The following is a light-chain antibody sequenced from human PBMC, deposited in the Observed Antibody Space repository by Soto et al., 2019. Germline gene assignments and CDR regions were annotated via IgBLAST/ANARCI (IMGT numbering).Light chain of an antibody. Sequence: QSVLTQPPSVSGAPGQRVTISCTGSSSNIGAGYDVHWYQQLPGTAPKLLIYGNSNRPSGVPDRFSGSKSGTSASLAITGLHAEEAAYYYRQSYDSSLSVVVFGGGTKLTVL. J-gene: IGLJ2*01. CDR2: GNS. V-gene: IGLV1-40*01. CDR3: QSYDSSLSVVV. CDR1: SSNIGAGYD.